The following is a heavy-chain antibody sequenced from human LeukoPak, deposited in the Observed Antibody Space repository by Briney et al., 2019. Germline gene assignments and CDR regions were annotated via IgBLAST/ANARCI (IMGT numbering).Heavy chain of an antibody. Sequence: GGSLRLSCAASGFTFSSYWMSWVRQAPGKGLEWVANIKQDGSDYYYVDSVKGRFTISRDNAKNSLYLQMNSLRAEDTAVYYCAREQTPVIHYYFDSWGQGTPVTVSS. J-gene: IGHJ4*02. V-gene: IGHV3-7*01. CDR3: AREQTPVIHYYFDS. CDR2: IKQDGSDY. CDR1: GFTFSSYW. D-gene: IGHD3-16*02.